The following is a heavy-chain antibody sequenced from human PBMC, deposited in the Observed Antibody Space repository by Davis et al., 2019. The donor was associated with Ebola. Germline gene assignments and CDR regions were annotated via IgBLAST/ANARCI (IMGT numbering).Heavy chain of an antibody. J-gene: IGHJ4*02. CDR3: ARDHKFMITFGGVIGIEY. CDR1: GYTFTNYG. Sequence: ASVKVSCKASGYTFTNYGISWVRQAPGQGLEWMGWISAYNGNTNYAQKLQGRVTMTTDTSTSTAYMELRSLRSDDTAAYYCARDHKFMITFGGVIGIEYWGQGTLVTVSS. D-gene: IGHD3-16*02. V-gene: IGHV1-18*01. CDR2: ISAYNGNT.